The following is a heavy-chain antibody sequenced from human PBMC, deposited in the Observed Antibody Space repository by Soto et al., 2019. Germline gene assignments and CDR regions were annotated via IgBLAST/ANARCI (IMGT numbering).Heavy chain of an antibody. CDR3: ARGDNVDTAMVLPFDY. CDR2: IDHSGST. V-gene: IGHV4-34*01. Sequence: VTQSHTCAVFDDSLRVQAWNWIRQSPGKGLEWIGEIDHSGSTNYNPSLKSRVTISVDTSKNQFSLKLSSVTAADTAVYYCARGDNVDTAMVLPFDYWGQGTLVTGSS. D-gene: IGHD5-18*01. CDR1: DDSLRVQA. J-gene: IGHJ4*02.